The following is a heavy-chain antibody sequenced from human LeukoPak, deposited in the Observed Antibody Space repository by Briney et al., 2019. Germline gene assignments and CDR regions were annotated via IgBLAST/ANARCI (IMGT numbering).Heavy chain of an antibody. CDR1: GFTFDDYA. Sequence: GRSLRLSCAASGFTFDDYAMHWVRQAPGKGLEWVSGISWNSGSIGYADSVKGRFTISRDNAKNSLYLQMNSLRAEDTALYYCAKDMVPIAVAGSYFDYWGQGTLVTVSS. CDR3: AKDMVPIAVAGSYFDY. V-gene: IGHV3-9*01. CDR2: ISWNSGSI. J-gene: IGHJ4*02. D-gene: IGHD6-19*01.